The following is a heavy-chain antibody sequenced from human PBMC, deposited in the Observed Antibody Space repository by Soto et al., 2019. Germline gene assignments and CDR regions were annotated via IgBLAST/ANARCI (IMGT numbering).Heavy chain of an antibody. J-gene: IGHJ5*02. Sequence: SVKVSCKASGGTFSSYAISWVRQAPGQGLEWMGGIIPIFGTANYAQKFQGRVTITADESTSTAYMELSSLRSEDTAVYYCARDREQGYSSSWYLWGWFDPWG. CDR2: IIPIFGTA. CDR1: GGTFSSYA. D-gene: IGHD6-13*01. CDR3: ARDREQGYSSSWYLWGWFDP. V-gene: IGHV1-69*13.